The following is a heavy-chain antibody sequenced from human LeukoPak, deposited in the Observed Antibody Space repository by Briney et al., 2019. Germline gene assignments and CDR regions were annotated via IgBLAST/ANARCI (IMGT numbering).Heavy chain of an antibody. V-gene: IGHV3-33*01. Sequence: GGSPRLSRVASGFTFRSYGMHWVRQAPRKGGEWVGVICYDGTNKYYADSVKGGFTISRDSPKNTLYLQMNSLRAEDTAVYYCARVSGYSFLYYFDYWGQGTLVTVFS. CDR3: ARVSGYSFLYYFDY. D-gene: IGHD3-22*01. CDR1: GFTFRSYG. J-gene: IGHJ4*02. CDR2: ICYDGTNK.